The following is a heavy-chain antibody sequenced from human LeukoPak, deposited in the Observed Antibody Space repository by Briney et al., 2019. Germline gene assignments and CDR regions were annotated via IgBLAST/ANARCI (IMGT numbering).Heavy chain of an antibody. D-gene: IGHD3-10*01. J-gene: IGHJ5*02. CDR3: ARAGKRFTMVRGVVYWFDP. CDR2: MNPNSGNT. Sequence: ASVKVSCKASGYTFTSYDINWVRQATGQGLEWMGWMNPNSGNTGYAQKFQGRVTMTRNTSISTAYMELSSLRSEDTAVYYCARAGKRFTMVRGVVYWFDPWGQGTLVTVSS. CDR1: GYTFTSYD. V-gene: IGHV1-8*01.